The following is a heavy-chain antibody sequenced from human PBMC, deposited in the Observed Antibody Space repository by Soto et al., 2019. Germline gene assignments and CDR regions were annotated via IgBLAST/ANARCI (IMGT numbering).Heavy chain of an antibody. J-gene: IGHJ6*02. V-gene: IGHV3-23*01. CDR1: GFTFSSYA. D-gene: IGHD3-16*01. Sequence: PGGSLRLSCAASGFTFSSYAMSWVRQAPGKGLEWVSAISGSGGSTYYADSVKGRFTISRDNSKNTLYLQMNSLRAEDTAVYYCAKLRGFYYYYGMDVWGQGTTVTVSS. CDR2: ISGSGGST. CDR3: AKLRGFYYYYGMDV.